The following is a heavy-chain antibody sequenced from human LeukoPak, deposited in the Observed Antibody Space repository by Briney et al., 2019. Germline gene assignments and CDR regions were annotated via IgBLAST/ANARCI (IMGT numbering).Heavy chain of an antibody. CDR3: ARDPRNVGLAP. CDR1: GFTFSSYG. V-gene: IGHV3-30*03. CDR2: ISFDGNNK. J-gene: IGHJ5*02. D-gene: IGHD2-15*01. Sequence: SGGSLRLSCAASGFTFSSYGMHWVRQAPGKGLEWLAGISFDGNNKYYVDSVKGRFTISRDNSKNTLFLQMNSLRAEDTAVYYCARDPRNVGLAPWGQGTLVTVSS.